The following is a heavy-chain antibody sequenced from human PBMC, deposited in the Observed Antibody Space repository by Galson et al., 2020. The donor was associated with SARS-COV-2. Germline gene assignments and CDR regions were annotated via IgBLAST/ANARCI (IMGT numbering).Heavy chain of an antibody. V-gene: IGHV3-53*01. CDR3: ARAYYGSGLLCMDV. J-gene: IGHJ6*02. CDR2: IYSGGST. Sequence: GGSLRLSCAASGFTVSSNYMSWVRQAPGKGLEWVSVIYSGGSTYYADSVKGRFTISRDNSKNTLYLQMNSLRAEDTAVYYCARAYYGSGLLCMDVWGQGTTVTVSS. CDR1: GFTVSSNY. D-gene: IGHD3-10*01.